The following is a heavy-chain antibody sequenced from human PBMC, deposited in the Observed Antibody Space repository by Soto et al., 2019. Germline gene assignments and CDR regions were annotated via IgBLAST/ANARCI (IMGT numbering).Heavy chain of an antibody. CDR1: GGSISSYY. J-gene: IGHJ6*02. CDR3: ARFESDPYSYGMDV. V-gene: IGHV4-59*01. CDR2: IYYSGST. D-gene: IGHD3-16*01. Sequence: PSETLSLTCTVSGGSISSYYWSWIRQPPGKGLEWIGYIYYSGSTNYNPSLKSRVTISVDTSKNQFSLKLSSVTAADTAVYYCARFESDPYSYGMDVWGQGTTVTVSS.